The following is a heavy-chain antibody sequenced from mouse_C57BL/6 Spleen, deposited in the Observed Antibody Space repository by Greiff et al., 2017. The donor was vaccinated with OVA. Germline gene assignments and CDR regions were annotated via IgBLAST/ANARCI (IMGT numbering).Heavy chain of an antibody. D-gene: IGHD2-1*01. J-gene: IGHJ4*01. CDR3: AKEGYYGNSYYYAMDY. CDR1: GFSLTSYG. Sequence: VMLVESGPGLVQPSQSLSITCTVSGFSLTSYGVHWVRQSPGKGLEWLGVIWRGGSTDYNAAFMSRLSITKDNSKSQVFFKMNSLQADDTAIYYCAKEGYYGNSYYYAMDYWGQGTSVTVSS. V-gene: IGHV2-5*01. CDR2: IWRGGST.